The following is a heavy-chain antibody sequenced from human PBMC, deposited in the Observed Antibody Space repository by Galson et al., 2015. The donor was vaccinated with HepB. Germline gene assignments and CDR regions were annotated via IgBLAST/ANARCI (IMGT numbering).Heavy chain of an antibody. V-gene: IGHV3-33*06. CDR3: AKVRSIAAAGPFDY. CDR2: IWYDGSNK. J-gene: IGHJ4*02. D-gene: IGHD6-13*01. CDR1: GFTFSSYG. Sequence: SLRLSCAASGFTFSSYGMHWVRQAPGKGLGWVAVIWYDGSNKYYADSVKGRFTISRDNSKNTLYLQMNSLRAEDTAVYYCAKVRSIAAAGPFDYWGQGTLVTVSS.